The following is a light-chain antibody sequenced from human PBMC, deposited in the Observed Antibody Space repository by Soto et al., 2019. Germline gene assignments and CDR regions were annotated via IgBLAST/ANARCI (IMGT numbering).Light chain of an antibody. Sequence: EIMMTQSPATLSVSPGERATXXXXASQSGSSSLAWYQQKPGQAPRLLIYGASTRATGIPARFSGSGSGTEFTLTISGLQSEDFAVYYCQQYDNWPRTFGQGTKVDNK. V-gene: IGKV3-15*01. J-gene: IGKJ1*01. CDR1: QSGSSS. CDR3: QQYDNWPRT. CDR2: GAS.